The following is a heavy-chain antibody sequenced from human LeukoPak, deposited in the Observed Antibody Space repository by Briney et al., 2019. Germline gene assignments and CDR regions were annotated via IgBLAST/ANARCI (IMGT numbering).Heavy chain of an antibody. J-gene: IGHJ4*02. CDR2: ISSGGNT. Sequence: RGSLRLSCAASGFTFSSYAMSWVRQAPGKGLEWVSAISSGGNTYYADSVKGRFTISRDNSKNTLYLQVNSLRAEDTAVYYCARDGGYYGSGECYWGQGTLVTVSS. V-gene: IGHV3-23*01. CDR3: ARDGGYYGSGECY. D-gene: IGHD3-22*01. CDR1: GFTFSSYA.